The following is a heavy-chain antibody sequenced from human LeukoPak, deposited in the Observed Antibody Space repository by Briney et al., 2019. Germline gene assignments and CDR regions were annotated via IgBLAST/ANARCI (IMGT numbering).Heavy chain of an antibody. D-gene: IGHD4-23*01. CDR1: GFTFSSYA. V-gene: IGHV3-48*04. Sequence: GGSLRLSCAASGFTFSSYAMSWVRQAPGKGLEWVSYISIISSTIYYADSVKGRFTISRDNAKNSLYLQMNSLRAEDTAVYYCARVAGGNDYWGQGTLVIVSS. J-gene: IGHJ4*02. CDR3: ARVAGGNDY. CDR2: ISIISSTI.